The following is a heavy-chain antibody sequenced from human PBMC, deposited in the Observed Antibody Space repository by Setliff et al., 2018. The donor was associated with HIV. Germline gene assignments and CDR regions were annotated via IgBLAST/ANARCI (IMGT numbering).Heavy chain of an antibody. Sequence: GGSLRLSCAASGFTVSTKYMSWVRQAPGKGLEWVSLIYSDGNTYYADSVKGRFTISRDNSKNTVDLQMNSPRAEDTAVYYCARDSWESSGYYSHWGQGTLVTVSS. V-gene: IGHV3-53*01. CDR3: ARDSWESSGYYSH. J-gene: IGHJ4*02. D-gene: IGHD3-22*01. CDR1: GFTVSTKY. CDR2: IYSDGNT.